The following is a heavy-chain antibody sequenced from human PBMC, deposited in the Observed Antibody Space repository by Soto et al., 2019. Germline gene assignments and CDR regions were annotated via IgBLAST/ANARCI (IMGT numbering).Heavy chain of an antibody. V-gene: IGHV4-38-2*01. CDR1: GYSVSSADF. CDR2: ISHSGGT. Sequence: SETLSLTGVVSGYSVSSADFGGWIRQPPGKGLEWIGSISHSGGTYYNPSLKSRVSLSINTSKNQLSLTLSSVTDADTAVYYCASDMGGGSHDYWGQGDLVTVSS. CDR3: ASDMGGGSHDY. D-gene: IGHD3-9*01. J-gene: IGHJ4*02.